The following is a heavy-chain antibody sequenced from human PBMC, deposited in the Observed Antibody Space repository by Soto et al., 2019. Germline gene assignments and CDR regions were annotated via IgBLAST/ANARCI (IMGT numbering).Heavy chain of an antibody. CDR3: ARGGYSSGWYGWWFDP. Sequence: KTSETLSLTCTVSGDSISNSRYFWGWIRQPPGKGLEWIGIIYYSGTTYYNPSLESRISMSVDTSQNQFSLKLSSVTAADTAVYYCARGGYSSGWYGWWFDPWGQGTLLTVSS. D-gene: IGHD6-19*01. CDR2: IYYSGTT. J-gene: IGHJ5*02. CDR1: GDSISNSRYF. V-gene: IGHV4-39*07.